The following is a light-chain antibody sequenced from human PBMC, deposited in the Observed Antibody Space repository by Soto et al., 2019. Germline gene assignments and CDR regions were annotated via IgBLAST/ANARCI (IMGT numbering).Light chain of an antibody. J-gene: IGKJ5*01. Sequence: EIVLTQSPGTLSLSPGERATLSCRASQNISVYLAWYRQKPGQAPRLLIYAASNRATGIPARFSGSGSGTDFTLTISSLEPEDFAVYYCQQRNNWPPGITFGQRTRLEIK. CDR2: AAS. V-gene: IGKV3-11*01. CDR1: QNISVY. CDR3: QQRNNWPPGIT.